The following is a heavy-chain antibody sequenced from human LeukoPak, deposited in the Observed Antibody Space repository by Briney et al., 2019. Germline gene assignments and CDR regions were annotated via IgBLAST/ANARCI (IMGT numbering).Heavy chain of an antibody. CDR1: GYTFTVYY. J-gene: IGHJ3*02. Sequence: ASVKVSCKASGYTFTVYYIHWVRQAPGQGLEWMGRINPNSGGTNYAQKFQGRVTMTRDTSISTAYMELSRLRSDDTAVYYCAREGIAVADPAFDIWGQGTMVTVSS. CDR3: AREGIAVADPAFDI. V-gene: IGHV1-2*06. D-gene: IGHD6-19*01. CDR2: INPNSGGT.